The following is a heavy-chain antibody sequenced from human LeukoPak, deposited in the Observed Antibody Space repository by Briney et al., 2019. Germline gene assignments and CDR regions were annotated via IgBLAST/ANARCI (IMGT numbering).Heavy chain of an antibody. CDR3: ALLAVASDFDY. CDR1: GFPFSVYE. D-gene: IGHD6-19*01. CDR2: IGSSGSTI. J-gene: IGHJ4*02. V-gene: IGHV3-48*03. Sequence: GGSLRLSCAVSGFPFSVYEMNWVRQAPGKGLEWVSNIGSSGSTIYYADSVKGRFSISRNNAKSSLYLQMNSLRVEDTAVYYCALLAVASDFDYWGQGALVTVSS.